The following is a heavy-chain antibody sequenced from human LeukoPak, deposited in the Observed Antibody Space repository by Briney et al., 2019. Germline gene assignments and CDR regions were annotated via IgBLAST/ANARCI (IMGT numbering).Heavy chain of an antibody. CDR2: MSSDGNAM. V-gene: IGHV3-30-3*01. CDR3: VRESEYYFDHSASFDY. Sequence: QPGRSLLLSCAASGFSFTAYLIHWVRPAPGKGLEWVAVMSSDGNAMFYADSVKGRFTISRDNSKNTLYLQMNSLRAEDTAVYYCVRESEYYFDHSASFDYWGQGTLVTVSS. D-gene: IGHD3-22*01. CDR1: GFSFTAYL. J-gene: IGHJ4*02.